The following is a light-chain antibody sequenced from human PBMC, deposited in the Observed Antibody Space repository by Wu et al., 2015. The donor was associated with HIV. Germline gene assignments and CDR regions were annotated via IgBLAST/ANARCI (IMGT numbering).Light chain of an antibody. J-gene: IGKJ1*01. CDR1: QSIGSN. V-gene: IGKV3-15*01. CDR3: QQYNSWWT. Sequence: IVMTQSPATLSASPGERATLSCRASQSIGSNLAWYQHRAGQTPRLLIYSASTRVRDIPTRFSGSGSGTEFTLTIDSLQSEDFALYFCQQYNSWWTFGQGTKVDIK. CDR2: SAS.